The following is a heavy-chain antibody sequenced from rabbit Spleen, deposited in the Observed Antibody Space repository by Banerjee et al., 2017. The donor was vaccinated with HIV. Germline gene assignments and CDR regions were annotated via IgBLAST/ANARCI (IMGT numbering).Heavy chain of an antibody. CDR2: IDTGSGDI. D-gene: IGHD2-1*01. CDR3: ARGSAAMTMGITGFYLGL. V-gene: IGHV1S40*01. CDR1: GFDFPSSFY. J-gene: IGHJ3*01. Sequence: SLEESWGDLVKPGASLTLTCQASGFDFPSSFYMCCVRLAPGKGLEWIGCIDTGSGDIAYATWAKGRFTISKTSSTTVTLQMTSLTAADTATYFCARGSAAMTMGITGFYLGLGGQGTLVTVS.